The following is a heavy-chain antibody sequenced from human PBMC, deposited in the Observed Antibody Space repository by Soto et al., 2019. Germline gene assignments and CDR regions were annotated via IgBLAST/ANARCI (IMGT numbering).Heavy chain of an antibody. J-gene: IGHJ4*02. CDR3: ARVLWITTIIVHDY. D-gene: IGHD3-22*01. Sequence: SETLSLTCTVSGVSVSNYYWSWIRQPPGKGLEWIGYMFYFGSTNYNPSLKSRTTISVDTSKNHFSLKLSSVTAADTAVYYCARVLWITTIIVHDYWGQGTLVTVSS. CDR2: MFYFGST. CDR1: GVSVSNYY. V-gene: IGHV4-59*08.